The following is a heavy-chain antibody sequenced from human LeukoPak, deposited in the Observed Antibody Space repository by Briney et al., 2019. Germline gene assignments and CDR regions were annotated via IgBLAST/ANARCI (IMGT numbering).Heavy chain of an antibody. D-gene: IGHD3-22*01. CDR3: ARVSGNYDSSGYTFDY. V-gene: IGHV4-59*01. Sequence: SETLSLTCTVSGGSISSYYWSWIRQPPGKGLEWIGYIYYSGGTNYNPSLKSRVNISVHTSKNQFSLKLSSVTAADTAVYYCARVSGNYDSSGYTFDYWGQGTLVTVSS. CDR1: GGSISSYY. J-gene: IGHJ4*02. CDR2: IYYSGGT.